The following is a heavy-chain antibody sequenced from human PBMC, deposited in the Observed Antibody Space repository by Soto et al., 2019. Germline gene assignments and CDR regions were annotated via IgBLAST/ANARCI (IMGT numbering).Heavy chain of an antibody. Sequence: PGGSLRLSCAASGFTFSSYGMHWVRQAPGKGLEWVAVISYDGSNKYYADSVKGRFTISRDNSKNTLYLQMNSLRAEDTAVYYCAKGRPAKAPINDYGVRRGAFDIWGQGTMVTVSS. CDR1: GFTFSSYG. J-gene: IGHJ3*02. CDR3: AKGRPAKAPINDYGVRRGAFDI. V-gene: IGHV3-30*18. D-gene: IGHD4-17*01. CDR2: ISYDGSNK.